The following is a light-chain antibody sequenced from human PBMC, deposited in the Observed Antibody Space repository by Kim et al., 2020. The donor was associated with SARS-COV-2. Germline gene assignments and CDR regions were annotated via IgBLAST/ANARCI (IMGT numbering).Light chain of an antibody. V-gene: IGKV1-5*01. CDR1: QSISTW. Sequence: GDRVTITCRASQSISTWLAWYQQKPGKAPNLLIYDASNLESGVPSRFSGSGSGTEFTLTISSLQPDDFATYYCQEYKSNSWTFGQGGKVDIK. CDR2: DAS. J-gene: IGKJ1*01. CDR3: QEYKSNSWT.